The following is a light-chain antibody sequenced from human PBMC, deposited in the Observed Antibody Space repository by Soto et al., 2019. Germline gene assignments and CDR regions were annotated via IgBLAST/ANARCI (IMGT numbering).Light chain of an antibody. Sequence: DIPMTQSPSTLSASVGDRVTITCRASQNVDNWVAWYQQKPGKAPKFLIYDASNLESGVPSRFSGRGSGTEFTLSISSLQPDDFATYYCQRYNSNSRTFGQGTRV. J-gene: IGKJ1*01. V-gene: IGKV1-5*01. CDR1: QNVDNW. CDR2: DAS. CDR3: QRYNSNSRT.